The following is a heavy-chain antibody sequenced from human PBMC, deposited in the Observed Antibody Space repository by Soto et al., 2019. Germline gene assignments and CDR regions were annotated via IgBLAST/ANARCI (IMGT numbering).Heavy chain of an antibody. Sequence: QVQLQESGPGLVKPAETLSLTCTVSGGSVSSSSYYWAWIRQPPGKGLEWIGSIYYSGSIYYNPPLKSRVTLSVDTAKNQFSLKVNSVTAADTALYFCARQTYQLVSSVQDWGQGTQVTVSS. J-gene: IGHJ1*01. V-gene: IGHV4-39*01. CDR2: IYYSGSI. CDR3: ARQTYQLVSSVQD. CDR1: GGSVSSSSYY. D-gene: IGHD2-2*01.